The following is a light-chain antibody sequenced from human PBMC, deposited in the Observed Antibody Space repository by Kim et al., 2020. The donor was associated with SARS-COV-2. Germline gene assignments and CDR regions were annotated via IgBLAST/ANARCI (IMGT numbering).Light chain of an antibody. CDR3: QQYKTYPWT. V-gene: IGKV1-5*03. CDR1: QSVSPS. J-gene: IGKJ1*01. CDR2: KAS. Sequence: ASVGDTVTITCRASQSVSPSLAWFRHKPGKAPSLLMYKASSLESGVPSRFSGSGSGTEFTLTITSLQPDDFASYYCQQYKTYPWTFGQGTKVDIK.